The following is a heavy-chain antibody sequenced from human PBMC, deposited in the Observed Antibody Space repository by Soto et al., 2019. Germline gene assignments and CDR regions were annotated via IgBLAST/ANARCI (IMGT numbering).Heavy chain of an antibody. CDR3: ATGQQLGY. CDR1: GFTFSTYA. J-gene: IGHJ4*02. D-gene: IGHD6-13*01. Sequence: EVQLLESGGGLVQPGGSLRLSCAASGFTFSTYAMSWVRQAPGKGLEWVSKIIHSGDSTYYADSVKGRFTISRDNSKNTVYLQMNSPRAEDTAVYYCATGQQLGYWGQGTLVTVSS. CDR2: IIHSGDST. V-gene: IGHV3-23*01.